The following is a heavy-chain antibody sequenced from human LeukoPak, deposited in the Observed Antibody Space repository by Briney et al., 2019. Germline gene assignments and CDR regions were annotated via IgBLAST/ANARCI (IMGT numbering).Heavy chain of an antibody. D-gene: IGHD6-19*01. CDR3: IRYSSGSLDY. CDR1: GFTFGDYA. Sequence: GGSPRLSCTASGFTFGDYAMTWVRQAPGKGLEWVGFIRSKAYGGTTEYAASVKGRFTISRDDSKSIAYLQMNSLKTEDTAVYYCIRYSSGSLDYWGQGTLVTVSS. J-gene: IGHJ4*02. V-gene: IGHV3-49*04. CDR2: IRSKAYGGTT.